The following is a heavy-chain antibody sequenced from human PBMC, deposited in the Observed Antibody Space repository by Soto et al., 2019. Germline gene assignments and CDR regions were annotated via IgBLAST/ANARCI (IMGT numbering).Heavy chain of an antibody. V-gene: IGHV1-69*04. J-gene: IGHJ4*02. CDR2: IIPSLGQA. CDR1: GDTFTDYY. D-gene: IGHD6-19*01. CDR3: ARGPYSSGWYHY. Sequence: SVAVCCKASGDTFTDYYIHWVRQAPGQGLEWMGRIIPSLGQANYAQKFQGRVTITADKSTSTAYMELSSLRSEDTAVYYCARGPYSSGWYHYWGQGTLVTVSS.